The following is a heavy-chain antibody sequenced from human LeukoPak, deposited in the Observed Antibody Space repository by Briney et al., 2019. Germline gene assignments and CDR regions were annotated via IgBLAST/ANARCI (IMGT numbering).Heavy chain of an antibody. CDR1: GGSVTSGSYY. J-gene: IGHJ6*02. CDR2: IYYSGSI. Sequence: SETLSLTCTVSGGSVTSGSYYWGWILQPPGKGLEWSGYIYYSGSINYNPPLKSRVTISVDTSKHQFSLKLSSVTAADTAVYYCARDGQRDNSSSWYSPYYYYYYGMDVWGQGTTVTVSS. V-gene: IGHV4-61*01. D-gene: IGHD6-13*01. CDR3: ARDGQRDNSSSWYSPYYYYYYGMDV.